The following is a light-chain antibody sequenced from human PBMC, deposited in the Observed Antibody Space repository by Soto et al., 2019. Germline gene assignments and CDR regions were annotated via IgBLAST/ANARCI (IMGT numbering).Light chain of an antibody. Sequence: QSALTQPASVSGSPGQSITISCTGTSSDVGSYDLVSWYQHHPGKAPKLMIYEGNRRPSGVSNRFSGSKSGYTASLTISGLQAEDEADYYCCAYAGSSTYVFGTGTKLTVL. V-gene: IGLV2-23*01. CDR3: CAYAGSSTYV. CDR2: EGN. J-gene: IGLJ1*01. CDR1: SSDVGSYDL.